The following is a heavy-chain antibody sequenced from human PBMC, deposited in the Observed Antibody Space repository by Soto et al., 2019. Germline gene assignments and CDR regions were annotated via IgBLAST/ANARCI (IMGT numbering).Heavy chain of an antibody. D-gene: IGHD2-15*01. J-gene: IGHJ4*02. CDR2: INHSGST. CDR3: ARGIGRVVVVAGYFDY. V-gene: IGHV4-34*01. CDR1: GGSFSGYY. Sequence: QVQLQQWGAGLLKPSETLSLTCAVYGGSFSGYYWSWIRQPPGKGLEWIGEINHSGSTNYNPSLKRRVTISVDTSKNQFSLKLSSVTAADTAVYYCARGIGRVVVVAGYFDYWGQGTLVTVSS.